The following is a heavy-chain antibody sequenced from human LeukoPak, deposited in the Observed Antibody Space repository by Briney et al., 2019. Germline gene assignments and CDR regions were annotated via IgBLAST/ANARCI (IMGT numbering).Heavy chain of an antibody. V-gene: IGHV4-4*07. J-gene: IGHJ4*02. CDR1: GVSISSYY. Sequence: SETLSLTCTVSGVSISSYYWSWIRQPAGEGLEWIGRIYTSENTKYNPSLQSRVTMSADTSKSQFSLKLTSVTAADTAVYYCARGYSSGWPPYFFDYWGQGTLVTVSS. CDR2: IYTSENT. D-gene: IGHD6-19*01. CDR3: ARGYSSGWPPYFFDY.